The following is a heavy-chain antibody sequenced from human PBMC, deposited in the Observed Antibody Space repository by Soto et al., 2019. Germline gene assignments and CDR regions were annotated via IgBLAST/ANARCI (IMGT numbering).Heavy chain of an antibody. CDR2: ISYSGST. CDR3: ARADPDASVGY. CDR1: GGSMSSHY. J-gene: IGHJ4*02. D-gene: IGHD3-16*01. V-gene: IGHV4-59*11. Sequence: SETLSLTCTVSGGSMSSHYWTWLRQPPGKGLEWIGYISYSGSTYYNPSLKSRVTISADASRNQFSLKLSSVIAADTAVYYCARADPDASVGYWGQGTLVTVSS.